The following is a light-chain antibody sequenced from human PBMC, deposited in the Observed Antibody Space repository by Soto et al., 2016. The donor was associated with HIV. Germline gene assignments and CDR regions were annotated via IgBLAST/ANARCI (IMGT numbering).Light chain of an antibody. CDR1: NIGTKS. J-gene: IGLJ2*01. V-gene: IGLV3-21*03. CDR3: QVWDNNHDHPVI. CDR2: DDS. Sequence: SYVLAQPPSVSVAPGKTATITCEGTNIGTKSVHWYQQKAGQAPVLFVHDDSDRPSGIPERVSGSHSGNTASLTISRVEAGDEADYFCQVWDNNHDHPVIFGGGTKLTVL.